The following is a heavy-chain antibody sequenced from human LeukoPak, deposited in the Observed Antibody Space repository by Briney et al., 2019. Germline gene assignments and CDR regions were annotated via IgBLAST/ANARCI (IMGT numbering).Heavy chain of an antibody. V-gene: IGHV3-74*01. Sequence: PGGSLRLSCAASGFTLSGYWIHWVRQAPGKGLVWVARINPDGSTTSYADSVKGRITISRDNAKNTLYLQMHSLRAEDTAVYYCAKDFPGGHDFWGQGNLVNVSS. CDR1: GFTLSGYW. J-gene: IGHJ4*01. CDR2: INPDGSTT. CDR3: AKDFPGGHDF. D-gene: IGHD4-23*01.